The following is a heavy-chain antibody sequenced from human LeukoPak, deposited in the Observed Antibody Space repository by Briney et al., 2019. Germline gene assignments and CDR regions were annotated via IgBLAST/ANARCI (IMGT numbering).Heavy chain of an antibody. CDR1: GFTVSSNY. D-gene: IGHD2-15*01. J-gene: IGHJ4*02. V-gene: IGHV3-53*01. CDR2: IYSGGSA. Sequence: GGSLRLSCAASGFTVSSNYMSWVRQAPGKGLEWVSVIYSGGSAYYADSVKGRFTISRDNSKNTLYLQMNSLRAEDTAVYYCARDHPNCSGGSCYWKWGQGTLVTVSS. CDR3: ARDHPNCSGGSCYWK.